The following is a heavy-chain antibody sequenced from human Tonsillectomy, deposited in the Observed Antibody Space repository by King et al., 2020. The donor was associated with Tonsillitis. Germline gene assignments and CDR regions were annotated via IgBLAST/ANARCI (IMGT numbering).Heavy chain of an antibody. V-gene: IGHV3-7*01. CDR3: ARPQGEGTRNVGWLGDH. J-gene: IGHJ5*02. CDR1: GFTFSTYW. Sequence: QLVQSGGGLVQPGGSLRLSCAASGFTFSTYWMSWVRQAPGKGLEWVANIKQDGSEKYYMDSVKGRFTISRDDAKNSLYLQMNSLRAEDTAVYYCARPQGEGTRNVGWLGDHWGQGTLVTVST. CDR2: IKQDGSEK. D-gene: IGHD3-9*01.